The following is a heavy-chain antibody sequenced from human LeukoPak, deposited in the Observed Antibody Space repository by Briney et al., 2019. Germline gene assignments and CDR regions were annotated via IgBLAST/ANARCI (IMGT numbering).Heavy chain of an antibody. V-gene: IGHV7-4-1*02. Sequence: GASVKASCKASGYTFTSYAMNWVRQAPGQGLEWMGWINTNTGNPTYAQGFTGRFVFSLDTSVSTAYLQISSLKAEDTAVYYCARTTIPPYYYYYYGMDVWGQGTMVTVSS. CDR2: INTNTGNP. CDR1: GYTFTSYA. CDR3: ARTTIPPYYYYYYGMDV. D-gene: IGHD5-12*01. J-gene: IGHJ6*02.